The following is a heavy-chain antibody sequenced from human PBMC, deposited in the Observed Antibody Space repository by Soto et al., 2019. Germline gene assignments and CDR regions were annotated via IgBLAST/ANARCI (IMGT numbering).Heavy chain of an antibody. CDR1: GFTFSSYA. CDR3: ASRSSGWYFDN. V-gene: IGHV3-23*01. D-gene: IGHD6-19*01. J-gene: IGHJ4*02. CDR2: ISGSGGST. Sequence: EVQLLESGGGLVQPGGSLRLSCAASGFTFSSYAMNWVRQGPGKGLEWVSVISGSGGSTYYADSVKGRFTISRDNSKNTLYLQMNSLRAEDTAVYYCASRSSGWYFDNWGQGTLVTVSS.